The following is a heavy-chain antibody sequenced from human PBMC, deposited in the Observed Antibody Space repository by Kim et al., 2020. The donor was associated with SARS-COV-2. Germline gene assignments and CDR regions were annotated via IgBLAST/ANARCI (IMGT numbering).Heavy chain of an antibody. D-gene: IGHD5-18*01. Sequence: GGSLRLSCAASGFTFNSYWMHWVRQAPGKGLVWVSRIDSDGGWTAYADSVKGRFTISRDNATNTLFLQMNRLRAEDTAFYHCLRGKTQHFDYWGQGTLVT. CDR1: GFTFNSYW. CDR2: IDSDGGWT. V-gene: IGHV3-74*01. CDR3: LRGKTQHFDY. J-gene: IGHJ4*02.